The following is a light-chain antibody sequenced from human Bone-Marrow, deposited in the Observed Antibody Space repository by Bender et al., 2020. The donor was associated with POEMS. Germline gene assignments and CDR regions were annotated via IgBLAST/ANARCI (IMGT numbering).Light chain of an antibody. V-gene: IGLV2-23*01. J-gene: IGLJ2*01. Sequence: QSAPTQPASVSGSPGQSITISCTGTSNDVGSSNLVSWYQQHPGTAPKLMVYEGSKWPSGVSNRFSGSKSGNTASLTISGLQAEDEADYYCCSYAGSSTLVFGGGTKLTVL. CDR3: CSYAGSSTLV. CDR2: EGS. CDR1: SNDVGSSNL.